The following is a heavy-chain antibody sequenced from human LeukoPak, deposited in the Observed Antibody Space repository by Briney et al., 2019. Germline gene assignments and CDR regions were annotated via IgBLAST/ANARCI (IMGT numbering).Heavy chain of an antibody. V-gene: IGHV4-30-4*01. Sequence: SQTLSLTCIVSGGSISSGDYYWSWIRQPPGKRLEWIGYIYYSGSTYFNPSLKRRFTMSVDTSKNQFSLTLSSVTAADTAVYYCARAALSRSFDTWGQGTLVTVSS. J-gene: IGHJ4*02. CDR3: ARAALSRSFDT. CDR1: GGSISSGDYY. CDR2: IYYSGST.